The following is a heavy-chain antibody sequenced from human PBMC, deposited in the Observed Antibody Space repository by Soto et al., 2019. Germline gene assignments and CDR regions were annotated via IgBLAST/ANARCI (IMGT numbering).Heavy chain of an antibody. CDR1: GFTFSDYY. CDR3: ARVLLWFGELPYNWFDP. D-gene: IGHD3-10*01. Sequence: GGSLRLSCAASGFTFSDYYMSWIRQAPGKGLEWVSYISSSGSTIYYADPVKGRFTISRDNAKNSLYLQMNSLRAEDTAVYYCARVLLWFGELPYNWFDPWGQGTLVTVSS. J-gene: IGHJ5*02. V-gene: IGHV3-11*01. CDR2: ISSSGSTI.